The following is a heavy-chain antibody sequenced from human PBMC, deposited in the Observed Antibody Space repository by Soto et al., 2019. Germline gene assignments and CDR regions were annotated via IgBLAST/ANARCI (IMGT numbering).Heavy chain of an antibody. Sequence: QAHLVESGGGVVQPGRSLSLSYAASGFTFTSYGMHWVRQAPGTRLEWVAVISYDGGLQHYADSVKGRFTISRDNSKNMVLLQMNSLRAEDTAVYYCVSDRGYGHASVPYSWGQGTLVSVSS. CDR1: GFTFTSYG. CDR3: VSDRGYGHASVPYS. D-gene: IGHD5-18*01. CDR2: ISYDGGLQ. V-gene: IGHV3-30*03. J-gene: IGHJ4*02.